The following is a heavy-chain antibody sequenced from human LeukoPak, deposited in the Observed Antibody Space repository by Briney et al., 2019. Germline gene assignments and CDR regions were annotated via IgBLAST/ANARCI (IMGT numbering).Heavy chain of an antibody. CDR1: GSTFTSYY. D-gene: IGHD3-22*01. CDR3: ASYPRYYDSSGQGVD. V-gene: IGHV1-46*01. J-gene: IGHJ4*02. Sequence: GASVNASCKASGSTFTSYYMHWVGQAPGQRLECMGIINPCGGSTSYAQKFQGRVTMTRDTSTSTVYMELSSLRSEDTAVYYCASYPRYYDSSGQGVDWGQGTLVTVSS. CDR2: INPCGGST.